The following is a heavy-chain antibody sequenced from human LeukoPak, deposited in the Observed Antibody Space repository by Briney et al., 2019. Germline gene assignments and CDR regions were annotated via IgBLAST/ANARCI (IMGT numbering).Heavy chain of an antibody. J-gene: IGHJ6*02. D-gene: IGHD3-16*01. CDR3: ATYTHWVAGDV. CDR1: GFTFSDSW. V-gene: IGHV3-7*01. CDR2: MNQDGSAK. Sequence: TGGSLRLSCAASGFTFSDSWMSWVRQAPGKGLEWVANMNQDGSAKDYVDSVKGRFTISRDTARNSLYLQMSSLRAEDTAVYYCATYTHWVAGDVWGQGTTVTVSS.